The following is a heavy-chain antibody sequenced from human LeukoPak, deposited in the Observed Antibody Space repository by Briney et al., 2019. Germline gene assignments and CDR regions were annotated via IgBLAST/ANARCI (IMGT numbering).Heavy chain of an antibody. J-gene: IGHJ6*03. D-gene: IGHD1-14*01. V-gene: IGHV1-69*06. CDR2: IIPIFGTA. CDR3: ARATGAASSLYMDV. CDR1: GGTFSSYA. Sequence: SVKVSCKASGGTFSSYAISWVRQAPGQGLEWMGRIIPIFGTANYAQKFQGRVTITADKSTSTAYMELSSLRSEDTAVYYCARATGAASSLYMDVWGKGTTVTVSS.